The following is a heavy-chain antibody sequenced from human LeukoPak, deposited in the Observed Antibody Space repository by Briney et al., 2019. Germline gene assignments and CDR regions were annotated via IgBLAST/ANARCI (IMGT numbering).Heavy chain of an antibody. CDR2: IYYSGST. D-gene: IGHD5-12*01. V-gene: IGHV4-39*07. CDR1: GGSISSSSYY. CDR3: ARAQGTVAIDY. J-gene: IGHJ4*02. Sequence: PSETLSLTCNVSGGSISSSSYYWGWIRQPPGKGLEWIGNIYYSGSTNYNPSLKSRVTMSVDTSKNQFSLKMTSVTAADTAVYYCARAQGTVAIDYWGQGTLVTVSS.